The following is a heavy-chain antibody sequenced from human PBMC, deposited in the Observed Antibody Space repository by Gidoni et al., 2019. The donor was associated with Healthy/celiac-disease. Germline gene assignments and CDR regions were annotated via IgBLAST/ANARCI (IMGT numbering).Heavy chain of an antibody. V-gene: IGHV3-30*18. CDR3: AKVAARPRQSYKNYYYYYGMDV. D-gene: IGHD6-6*01. CDR1: GFTFSSYG. Sequence: QVQLVESGGGVVQPGRSLRRSCAASGFTFSSYGMHWVRQAPGKGLEWVAVISYDGSNKYYADSVKGRFTISRDNSKNTLYLQMNSLRAEDTAVYYCAKVAARPRQSYKNYYYYYGMDVWGQGTTVTVSS. CDR2: ISYDGSNK. J-gene: IGHJ6*02.